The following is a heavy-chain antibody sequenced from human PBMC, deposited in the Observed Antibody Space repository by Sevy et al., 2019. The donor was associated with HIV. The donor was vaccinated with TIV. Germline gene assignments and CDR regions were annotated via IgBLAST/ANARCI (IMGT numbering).Heavy chain of an antibody. CDR2: IKGDGSDK. V-gene: IGHV3-7*01. CDR1: GFSFSANW. D-gene: IGHD3-16*01. CDR3: AHETFGRFES. Sequence: GGSMRLSCAASGFSFSANWMNWVRQAPGKGREWVANIKGDGSDKHYVDSVEGRLTISRDNAKNVLYLQMNSLRVEDTAVYYCAHETFGRFESWGQGTLVTVSS. J-gene: IGHJ4*02.